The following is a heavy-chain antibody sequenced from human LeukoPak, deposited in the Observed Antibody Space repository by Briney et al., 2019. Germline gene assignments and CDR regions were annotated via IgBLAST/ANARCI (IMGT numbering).Heavy chain of an antibody. D-gene: IGHD3-9*01. CDR3: AKDMDYDIFLDY. Sequence: GGSLGLSCAASGFTFSSYSMNWVRQAPGKGLEWVAFIRYDGSNKYYADSVKGRFTISRDNSKNTLYLQMNSLRAEDTAVYYCAKDMDYDIFLDYWGQGTLVTVSS. CDR2: IRYDGSNK. V-gene: IGHV3-30*02. J-gene: IGHJ4*02. CDR1: GFTFSSYS.